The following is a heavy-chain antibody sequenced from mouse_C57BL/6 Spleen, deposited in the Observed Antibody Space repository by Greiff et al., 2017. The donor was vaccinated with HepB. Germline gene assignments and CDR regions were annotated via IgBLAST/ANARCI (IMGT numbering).Heavy chain of an antibody. CDR1: GYTFTDYY. CDR3: ARKGGYGWYFDV. V-gene: IGHV1-26*01. J-gene: IGHJ1*03. Sequence: VQLQQSGPELVKPGASVKISCKASGYTFTDYYMNWVKQSHGKSLEWIGDINPNNGGTSYNQKFKGKATLTVDKSSSTAYMELRSLTSEDSAVYYCARKGGYGWYFDVWGTGTTVTVSS. CDR2: INPNNGGT. D-gene: IGHD3-1*01.